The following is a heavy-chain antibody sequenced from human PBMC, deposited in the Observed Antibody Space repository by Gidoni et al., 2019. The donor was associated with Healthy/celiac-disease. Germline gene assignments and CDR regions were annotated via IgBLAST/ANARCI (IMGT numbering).Heavy chain of an antibody. V-gene: IGHV3-30*02. CDR3: AKEDSIVGGVSYAFDI. J-gene: IGHJ3*02. D-gene: IGHD1-26*01. Sequence: GRFTISRDNSKNTLYLQMNSLRAEDTAVYYCAKEDSIVGGVSYAFDIWGQGTMVTVSS.